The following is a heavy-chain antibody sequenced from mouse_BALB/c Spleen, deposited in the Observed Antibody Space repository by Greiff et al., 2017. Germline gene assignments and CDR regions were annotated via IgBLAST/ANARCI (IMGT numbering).Heavy chain of an antibody. D-gene: IGHD1-1*01. CDR1: GFNIKDYY. CDR2: IDPENGDT. Sequence: EVQLQQSGAELVRPGASVKLSCTASGFNIKDYYMHWVKQRPEQGLEWIGWIDPENGDTEYAPKFQGKATMTADKSSSTAYMQLSSLTSEDSAVYYCARGTTVVYFDYWGQGTTLTVSS. J-gene: IGHJ2*01. CDR3: ARGTTVVYFDY. V-gene: IGHV14-4*02.